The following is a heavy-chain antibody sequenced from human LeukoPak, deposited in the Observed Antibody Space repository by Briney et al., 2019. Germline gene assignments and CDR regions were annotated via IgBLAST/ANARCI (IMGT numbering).Heavy chain of an antibody. Sequence: GPVKVSCKTSGYIFTSYAMNWVRQAPGQGLEWMGWINTNTGNPTYAQGFTGRFVFSLDTSVSTAYLQISSLKAEDTAVYYCARATYSSGWYFDYWGQGILVTVSS. J-gene: IGHJ4*02. CDR2: INTNTGNP. CDR1: GYIFTSYA. CDR3: ARATYSSGWYFDY. D-gene: IGHD6-19*01. V-gene: IGHV7-4-1*02.